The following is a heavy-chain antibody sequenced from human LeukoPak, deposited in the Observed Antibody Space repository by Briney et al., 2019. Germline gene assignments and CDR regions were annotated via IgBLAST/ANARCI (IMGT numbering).Heavy chain of an antibody. Sequence: ASAKVSCKASGYTFTSYGISWVRQAPGQGLECVGWISAYNGNTNYAQKLQGRVTMTTDTSTSTAYMELRSLRSDDTGVYYCARDHLGYCSSTSCYGGYWGQGTLVTVSS. J-gene: IGHJ4*02. CDR2: ISAYNGNT. CDR3: ARDHLGYCSSTSCYGGY. D-gene: IGHD2-2*01. V-gene: IGHV1-18*04. CDR1: GYTFTSYG.